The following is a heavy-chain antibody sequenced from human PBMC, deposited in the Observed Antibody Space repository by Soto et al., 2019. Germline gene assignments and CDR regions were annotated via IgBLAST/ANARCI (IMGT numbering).Heavy chain of an antibody. V-gene: IGHV4-34*01. CDR3: ARGRSVAAAGTRWGYFDY. Sequence: QVQLQQWGAGLLKPSETLSLTCAVYGGSFSGYYWSWIRQPPGKGLEWIGEINHSGSTNYNPSLKSRVTISVDTSKNQFSLKLSSVTAADTAVYYCARGRSVAAAGTRWGYFDYWVQGTLVTVS. D-gene: IGHD6-13*01. CDR1: GGSFSGYY. J-gene: IGHJ4*02. CDR2: INHSGST.